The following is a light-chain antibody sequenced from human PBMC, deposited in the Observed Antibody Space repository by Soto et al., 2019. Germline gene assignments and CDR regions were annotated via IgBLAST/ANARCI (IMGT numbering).Light chain of an antibody. J-gene: IGKJ1*01. Sequence: IQLTQSPSSLSASVGDRVTISCRASQGIGNDLAWYQQKPGKAPRLLIFAASNLQSGVPSRFSGSGSGTEFTLTISSLQPDDFATYYCQQYNSYSPWTFGQGTKVDIK. CDR3: QQYNSYSPWT. V-gene: IGKV1-17*01. CDR2: AAS. CDR1: QGIGND.